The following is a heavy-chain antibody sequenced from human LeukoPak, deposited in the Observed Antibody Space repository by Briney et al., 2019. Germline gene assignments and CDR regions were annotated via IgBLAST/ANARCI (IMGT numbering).Heavy chain of an antibody. CDR1: GFTFSSYG. V-gene: IGHV3-33*01. Sequence: GRSLRLSCAASGFTFSSYGMHWVRQAPGKGLEWVAVIWYDGSNKYYADSVKGRFTISRDNSKNTLYLQMNSLRAEDTAAYYRARDGSPNYGDYLDYWGQGTLVTVSS. D-gene: IGHD4-17*01. J-gene: IGHJ4*02. CDR2: IWYDGSNK. CDR3: ARDGSPNYGDYLDY.